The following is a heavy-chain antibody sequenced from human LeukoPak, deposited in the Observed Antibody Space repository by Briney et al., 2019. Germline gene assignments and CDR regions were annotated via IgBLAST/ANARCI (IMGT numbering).Heavy chain of an antibody. CDR2: IYYSGST. D-gene: IGHD5-12*01. J-gene: IGHJ4*02. CDR1: GGSISSGGYS. Sequence: ASETLSLTCAVSGGSISSGGYSWSWIRQPPGKGLEWIGYIYYSGSTYYNPSLKSRVTISVDTSKNQFSLKLSSVTAADTAVYYCARVPHSGYDSTFDYWGQGTLVTVSS. V-gene: IGHV4-30-4*07. CDR3: ARVPHSGYDSTFDY.